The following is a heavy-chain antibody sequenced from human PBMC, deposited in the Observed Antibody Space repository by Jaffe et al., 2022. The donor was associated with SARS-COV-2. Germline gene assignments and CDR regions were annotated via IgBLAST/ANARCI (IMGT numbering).Heavy chain of an antibody. J-gene: IGHJ4*02. CDR2: IYYSGST. V-gene: IGHV4-61*01. CDR1: GGSVSSGSYY. CDR3: ARGRVGVGAARFDY. D-gene: IGHD2-15*01. Sequence: QVQLQESGPGLVKPSETLSLTCTVSGGSVSSGSYYWSWIRQPPGKGLEWIGYIYYSGSTNYNPSLKSRVTISVDTSKNQFSLKLSSVTAADTAVYYCARGRVGVGAARFDYWGQGTLVTVSS.